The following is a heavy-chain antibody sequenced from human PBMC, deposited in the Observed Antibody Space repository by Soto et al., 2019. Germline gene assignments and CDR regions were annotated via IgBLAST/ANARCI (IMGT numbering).Heavy chain of an antibody. CDR3: AVELTAMAGYGWFDP. J-gene: IGHJ5*02. V-gene: IGHV4-31*03. CDR1: GGSISSGSYY. Sequence: PSETLSLTCTVSGGSISSGSYYWSWLRQHPGKGLEWIGYIYYSGNTYYNPSLKSRVTISVDTSKNQFSLRLSAVTAADTAVYYCAVELTAMAGYGWFDPWGQGTLVNVSS. D-gene: IGHD5-18*01. CDR2: IYYSGNT.